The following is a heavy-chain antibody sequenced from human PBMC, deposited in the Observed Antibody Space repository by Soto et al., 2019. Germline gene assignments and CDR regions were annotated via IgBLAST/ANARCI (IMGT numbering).Heavy chain of an antibody. CDR1: GFTFSSYS. CDR3: ARGRSLWFGELLGYYYMDV. V-gene: IGHV3-21*01. J-gene: IGHJ6*03. D-gene: IGHD3-10*01. Sequence: EVQLVESGGGLVKPGGSLRLSCAASGFTFSSYSMNWVRQAPGKGLEWVSSISSSSSYIYYADSVKGRFTISRDNAKNSLYLQMNSLRAEDTAVYYCARGRSLWFGELLGYYYMDVWGKGTTVTVSS. CDR2: ISSSSSYI.